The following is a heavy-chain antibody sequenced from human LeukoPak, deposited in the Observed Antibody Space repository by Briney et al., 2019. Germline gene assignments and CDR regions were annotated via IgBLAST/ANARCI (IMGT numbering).Heavy chain of an antibody. D-gene: IGHD2/OR15-2a*01. V-gene: IGHV3-21*04. CDR1: GFTFSSYS. J-gene: IGHJ4*02. CDR2: ISSSSSYI. CDR3: AKFLGSRSYYFDY. Sequence: GGSLRLSGAASGFTFSSYSMNWVRQAPGKGLEWVSSISSSSSYIYYADSVKGRFTISRDNSKNTLYLQMNSLRAEDTAVYYCAKFLGSRSYYFDYWGQGTLVTVSS.